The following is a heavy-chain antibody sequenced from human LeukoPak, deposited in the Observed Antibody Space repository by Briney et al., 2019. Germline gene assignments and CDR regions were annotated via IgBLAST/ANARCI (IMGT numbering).Heavy chain of an antibody. J-gene: IGHJ6*02. Sequence: SETLSLTCTVSGGSISSGGYYWSWIRQHPGKGLEWIGYIYYSGSTYYNPSPKSRVTISVDTSKNQFSLKLSSVTAADTAVYYCATLPRYYYYGMDVWGQGTTVTVSS. CDR3: ATLPRYYYYGMDV. CDR2: IYYSGST. CDR1: GGSISSGGYY. V-gene: IGHV4-31*03.